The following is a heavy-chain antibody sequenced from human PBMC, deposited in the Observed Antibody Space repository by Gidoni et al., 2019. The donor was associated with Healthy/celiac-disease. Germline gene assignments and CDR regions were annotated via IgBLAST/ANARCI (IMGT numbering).Heavy chain of an antibody. D-gene: IGHD3-22*01. CDR1: GYTFTGYY. CDR2: INPNSGGT. J-gene: IGHJ3*02. V-gene: IGHV1-2*04. Sequence: QVQLVQSGAEVKKPGASVKVSCKASGYTFTGYYMPWVRQARGQGLEWLGWINPNSGGTSYAQKFQGWVTMTRDTSISTAYMELSRLRSDDTAVYYCARGDKMGYYDSSGYYYDAFDIWGQGTMVTVSS. CDR3: ARGDKMGYYDSSGYYYDAFDI.